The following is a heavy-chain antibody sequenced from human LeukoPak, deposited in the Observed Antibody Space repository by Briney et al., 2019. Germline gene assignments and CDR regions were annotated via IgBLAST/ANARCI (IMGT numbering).Heavy chain of an antibody. V-gene: IGHV1-46*01. CDR2: ITPRGGST. D-gene: IGHD3-3*01. CDR3: AKMGKTYYDFWSGSNTRGPFDY. CDR1: GYTFTGYY. J-gene: IGHJ4*02. Sequence: GASVKVSCKASGYTFTGYYMHWVRQAPGQGLEWMGRITPRGGSTSYAQKFQGRVIMTRGTSTSTIYMELSSLRSEDTAVYYCAKMGKTYYDFWSGSNTRGPFDYWGQGTLVTVSS.